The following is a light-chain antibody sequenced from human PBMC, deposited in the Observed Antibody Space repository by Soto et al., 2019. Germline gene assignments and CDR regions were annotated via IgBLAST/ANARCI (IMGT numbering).Light chain of an antibody. CDR1: QSVSSSY. V-gene: IGKV3-20*01. CDR2: GAS. J-gene: IGKJ5*01. CDR3: QHFGGTTFT. Sequence: VFTQSAGTLSLSPGEGATLSCRASQSVSSSYIAWYQQRPGQTPSLLIYGASTRATGIPDRFSGSGSGTHFTLTISRLEPGDFAVYYCQHFGGTTFTFGQGTRLENK.